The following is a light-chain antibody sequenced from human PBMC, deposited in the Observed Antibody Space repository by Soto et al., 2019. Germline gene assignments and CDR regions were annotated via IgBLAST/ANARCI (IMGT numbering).Light chain of an antibody. Sequence: DIQMTQSPSTLSASVGDRVTITCRASQSINNWLAWYQQKPGKAPKLLIYKASSLESGVPSRFSGSGSGTEFTLPISSLQPEDFATYYCQQYNSDPGTFGQGTKVAIK. J-gene: IGKJ1*01. CDR1: QSINNW. CDR3: QQYNSDPGT. CDR2: KAS. V-gene: IGKV1-5*03.